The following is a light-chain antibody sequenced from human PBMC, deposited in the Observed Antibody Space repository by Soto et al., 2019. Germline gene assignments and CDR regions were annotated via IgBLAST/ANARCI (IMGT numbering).Light chain of an antibody. CDR1: SSDVGSYNL. V-gene: IGLV2-14*02. J-gene: IGLJ1*01. CDR3: SSYTSSSTYV. Sequence: QSVLTQPASVSGSPGQSITISCTGTSSDVGSYNLVSWYQHHPGKAPKLMVYDVSNRPSGVSNRFSGSKFGNTASLTISGLQAEDEADYYCSSYTSSSTYVFGTGTKVTVL. CDR2: DVS.